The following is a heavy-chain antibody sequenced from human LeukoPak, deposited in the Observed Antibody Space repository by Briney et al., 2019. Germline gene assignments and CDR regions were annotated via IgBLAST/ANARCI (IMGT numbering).Heavy chain of an antibody. V-gene: IGHV3-7*01. CDR2: IKDDGSGQ. J-gene: IGHJ4*02. CDR1: GFTFSNYA. Sequence: GGSLRLSCAASGFTFSNYAVSWVRQAPGKGLEWVASIKDDGSGQFYVDSVKGRFTISRDDAKNSLFLQMNSLRADDTAVYYCARGDHEYWGQGTLVTVSS. CDR3: ARGDHEY.